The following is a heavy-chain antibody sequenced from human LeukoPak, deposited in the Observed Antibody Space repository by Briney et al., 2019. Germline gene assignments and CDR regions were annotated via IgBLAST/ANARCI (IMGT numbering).Heavy chain of an antibody. V-gene: IGHV1-8*02. CDR1: GYTFTSYG. Sequence: ASVKVSCKASGYTFTSYGINWVRQATGQGLEWMGWMNPNSGNTGYAQKFQGRVTMTRNTSISTAYMELSSLRSEDTAVYYCARGRRVDTAMAEYNWFDPWDQETLVTVSS. CDR2: MNPNSGNT. CDR3: ARGRRVDTAMAEYNWFDP. J-gene: IGHJ5*02. D-gene: IGHD5-18*01.